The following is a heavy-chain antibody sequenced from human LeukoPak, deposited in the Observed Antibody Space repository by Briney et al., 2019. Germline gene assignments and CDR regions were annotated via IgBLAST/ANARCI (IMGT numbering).Heavy chain of an antibody. CDR1: GGSFSGYY. J-gene: IGHJ3*02. CDR2: INHGGST. D-gene: IGHD3-22*01. Sequence: SETLSLTCAVYGGSFSGYYWSWIRQPPGKGLEWIGEINHGGSTNYNPSLKSRVTISVDTSKNQFSLKLSSVTAADTAVYYCARVSHSSGYIRHDAFDIWGQGTMVTVSS. CDR3: ARVSHSSGYIRHDAFDI. V-gene: IGHV4-34*01.